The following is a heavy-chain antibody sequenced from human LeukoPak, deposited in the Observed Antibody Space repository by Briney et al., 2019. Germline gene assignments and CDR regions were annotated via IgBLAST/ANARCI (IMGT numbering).Heavy chain of an antibody. CDR3: ASCSSASLGYYYYYMDV. CDR1: GGTFSSYA. V-gene: IGHV1-69*06. Sequence: GASVKVSCKASGGTFSSYAISWVRQAPGQGLEWMGGIIPIFGTADYAQKFQGRVTITADKSTSTAYMELSSLRSEDTAVYYCASCSSASLGYYYYYMDVWGKGTTVTVSS. CDR2: IIPIFGTA. D-gene: IGHD2-2*01. J-gene: IGHJ6*03.